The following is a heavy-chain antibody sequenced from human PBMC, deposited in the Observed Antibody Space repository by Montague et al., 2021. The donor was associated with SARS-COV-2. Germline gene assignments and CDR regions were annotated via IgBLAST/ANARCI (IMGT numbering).Heavy chain of an antibody. CDR2: MYYSGST. CDR3: ARDDIVLQGVTRGMDV. V-gene: IGHV4-39*06. J-gene: IGHJ6*02. CDR1: GGSISSSNYY. Sequence: SETLSLTCTVSGGSISSSNYYWGWIRQPPGKGLEWIGNMYYSGSTYYNLSLKSRVTISIDTSKNQFTLKRISVTAADTAVYYCARDDIVLQGVTRGMDVWGQGTTVTVSS. D-gene: IGHD3-10*01.